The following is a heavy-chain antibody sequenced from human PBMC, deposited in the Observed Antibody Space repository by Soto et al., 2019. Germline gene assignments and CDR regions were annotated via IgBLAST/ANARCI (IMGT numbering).Heavy chain of an antibody. J-gene: IGHJ3*02. CDR1: GGTFSSYA. CDR3: ARDRLDYYDSSGYYAPDAFDI. CDR2: IIPIFGTA. Sequence: QVQLVQSGAEVKKPGSSVKVSCKASGGTFSSYAISWVRQAPGQGLEWMGGIIPIFGTANYAQKFQGIVTITADESTSTAYMELSSLRSEDTAVYYCARDRLDYYDSSGYYAPDAFDIWGQGTMVTVSS. V-gene: IGHV1-69*01. D-gene: IGHD3-22*01.